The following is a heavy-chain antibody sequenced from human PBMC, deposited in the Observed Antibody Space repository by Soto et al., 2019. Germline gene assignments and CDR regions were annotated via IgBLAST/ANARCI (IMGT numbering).Heavy chain of an antibody. V-gene: IGHV3-11*01. Sequence: GGSLRLSCAASGLTFSDYYMSWIRQAPGKGLEWVSYISSSGSTIYYADSVKGRFTISRDNAKNSLYLQMNSLRAEDTAVYYCARTDIVVVVAALGWFDPWGQGTLVTVSS. CDR2: ISSSGSTI. D-gene: IGHD2-15*01. CDR3: ARTDIVVVVAALGWFDP. J-gene: IGHJ5*02. CDR1: GLTFSDYY.